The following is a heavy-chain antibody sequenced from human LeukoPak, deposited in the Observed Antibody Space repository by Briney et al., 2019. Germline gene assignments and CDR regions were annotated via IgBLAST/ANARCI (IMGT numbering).Heavy chain of an antibody. V-gene: IGHV3-7*01. CDR2: IKQDGSEK. CDR3: ARDAYVVVAAKDY. D-gene: IGHD2-15*01. J-gene: IGHJ4*02. CDR1: GFTFSDYY. Sequence: GGSLRLSCAASGFTFSDYYMSWVRQAPGKGLEWVANIKQDGSEKYYVDSVKGRFTISRDNAKNSLYLQMNSLRAEDTAVYYCARDAYVVVAAKDYWGQGTLVTVSS.